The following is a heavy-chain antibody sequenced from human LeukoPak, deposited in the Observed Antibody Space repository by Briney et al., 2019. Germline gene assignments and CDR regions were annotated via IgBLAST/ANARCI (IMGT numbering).Heavy chain of an antibody. V-gene: IGHV1-58*01. D-gene: IGHD6-6*01. J-gene: IGHJ4*02. CDR3: ARETPGSSSTFSFS. Sequence: ASVKVSCKASGFTFTSSAVQWVRQARGQRLEWIGWIVVGSGNTNYAQKFQERVTITRDMSTSTACMELSSLRSGDTAVYYCARETPGSSSTFSFSWGQGTLVTVSS. CDR2: IVVGSGNT. CDR1: GFTFTSSA.